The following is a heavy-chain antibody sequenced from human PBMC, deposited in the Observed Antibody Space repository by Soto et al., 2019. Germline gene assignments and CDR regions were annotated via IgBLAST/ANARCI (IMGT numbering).Heavy chain of an antibody. Sequence: EVQLLESGGGLVQPGGSLRLSCAASGFSFSNYAMSWVRQAPGKGLEWVSGIGGGGTSAYYADSVKGRFAISRDNSENTVFLQLNSLSSDDTAGYCCAKSRDVDSRGDLYDFWGQGTLVTVSS. J-gene: IGHJ4*02. CDR3: AKSRDVDSRGDLYDF. D-gene: IGHD3-22*01. V-gene: IGHV3-23*01. CDR1: GFSFSNYA. CDR2: IGGGGTSA.